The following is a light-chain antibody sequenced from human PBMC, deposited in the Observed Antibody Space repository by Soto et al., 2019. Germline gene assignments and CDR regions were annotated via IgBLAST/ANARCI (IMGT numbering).Light chain of an antibody. J-gene: IGKJ5*01. CDR1: QSIGNW. Sequence: DIQMTQSPSSVSASGGDRVTITCRASQSIGNWLAWYQQKPGKAPKLLIYAASTLQSGVPSRFSGSGSGTDFTLTISSLQPDDFATYYCQQDKSFPLTFGQGTRLEFK. V-gene: IGKV1-12*01. CDR2: AAS. CDR3: QQDKSFPLT.